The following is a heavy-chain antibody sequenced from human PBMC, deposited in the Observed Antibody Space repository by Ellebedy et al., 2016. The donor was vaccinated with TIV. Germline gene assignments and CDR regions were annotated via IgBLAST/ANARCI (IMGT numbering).Heavy chain of an antibody. CDR2: IRSKAYGGTT. CDR3: TRDRVIVVVT. J-gene: IGHJ5*02. V-gene: IGHV3-49*03. D-gene: IGHD3-22*01. CDR1: GFTFAAYA. Sequence: GGSLRLSXTAYGFTFAAYAMSWFCRAPGKGLEWVGFIRSKAYGGTTEYAASVKGRFTISRDDSKSIAYLQMNSLKTEDTAVYYCTRDRVIVVVTWGQGTLVTVSS.